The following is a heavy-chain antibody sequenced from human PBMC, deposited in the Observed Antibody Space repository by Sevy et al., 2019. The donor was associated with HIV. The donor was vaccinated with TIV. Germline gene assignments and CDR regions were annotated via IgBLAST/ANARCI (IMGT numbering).Heavy chain of an antibody. CDR3: ASGYYYDSSGPPAAAFDI. CDR2: IYSGGST. CDR1: GFTVSSNY. Sequence: GGSLRLSCAASGFTVSSNYMSWVRQAPGKGLEWVSVIYSGGSTYYADSVKGRFTISRDNSKNTLYLQMNSLRAEDTAGYYCASGYYYDSSGPPAAAFDIWGQGTMVTVSS. V-gene: IGHV3-53*01. J-gene: IGHJ3*02. D-gene: IGHD3-22*01.